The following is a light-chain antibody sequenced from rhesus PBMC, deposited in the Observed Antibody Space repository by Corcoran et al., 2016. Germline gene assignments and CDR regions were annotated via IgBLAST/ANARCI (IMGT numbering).Light chain of an antibody. J-gene: IGKJ1*01. CDR2: AAT. V-gene: IGKV1-28*02. CDR3: QQYKSFPPWT. CDR1: QGISSS. Sequence: DIQMTQSPSSLSASVGDTVTITCRASQGISSSLNWFQQKQGKAPKLLIYAATTLHSGVPSRFSGSGSGTEFTLTISSLQPEDFATDYCQQYKSFPPWTFGQGTTVEIK.